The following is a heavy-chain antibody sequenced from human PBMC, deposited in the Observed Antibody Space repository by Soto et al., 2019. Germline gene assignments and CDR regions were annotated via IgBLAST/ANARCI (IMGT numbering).Heavy chain of an antibody. V-gene: IGHV3-21*01. CDR1: GFTFSSYS. CDR2: ISSSSSYI. J-gene: IGHJ3*02. CDR3: ARDRYCSGGSCYILEAFDI. Sequence: GGSLRLSCAASGFTFSSYSMNWVRQAPGKGLEWVSSISSSSSYIYYADSVKGRFTISRDNAKNSLYLQMNSLRAEDTAVYYCARDRYCSGGSCYILEAFDIWGQGTMVTVSS. D-gene: IGHD2-15*01.